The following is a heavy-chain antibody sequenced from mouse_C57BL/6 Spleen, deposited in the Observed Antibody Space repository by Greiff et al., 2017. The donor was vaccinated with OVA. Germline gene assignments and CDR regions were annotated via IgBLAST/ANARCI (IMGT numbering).Heavy chain of an antibody. V-gene: IGHV5-17*01. J-gene: IGHJ3*01. CDR1: GFTFSDYG. Sequence: EVKVVESGGGLVKPGGSLRLSCAASGFTFSDYGMHWVRQAPEQGLEWVAYISSGSSTIYYADTVKGRFTISRDNAKNTLFLQMTSLRSEDTAMYYCARLLTGAYWGQGTLVTVSA. CDR3: ARLLTGAY. D-gene: IGHD4-1*01. CDR2: ISSGSSTI.